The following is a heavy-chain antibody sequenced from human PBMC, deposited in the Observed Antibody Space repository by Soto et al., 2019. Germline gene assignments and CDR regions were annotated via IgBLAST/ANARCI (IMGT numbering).Heavy chain of an antibody. D-gene: IGHD2-2*01. CDR3: ARGPRVYCSSTSCSPFDY. V-gene: IGHV4-59*01. Sequence: SETLSLTCSVSGGSISSYYWSWIRQPPGKGLEWIGYVYYSGSTNYNPSLESRVTISVDTSKNQFSLRLSSVTAADTAVYYCARGPRVYCSSTSCSPFDYWGQGTLVTVSS. CDR1: GGSISSYY. J-gene: IGHJ4*02. CDR2: VYYSGST.